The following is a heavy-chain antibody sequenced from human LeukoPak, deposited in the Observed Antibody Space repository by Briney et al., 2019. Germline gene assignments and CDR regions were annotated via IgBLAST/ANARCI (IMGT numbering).Heavy chain of an antibody. J-gene: IGHJ4*02. CDR1: GFSFSNYW. CDR3: ADLGYCSGGSCSSTDSY. Sequence: GGSLRLSCAASGFSFSNYWMHWVRQAPGKGLVWVSRINSDGSTTDYADSVKGRFTISRDNARNTLYLQMNSLRAEDTAVYYCADLGYCSGGSCSSTDSYWGQGTLVTVSS. D-gene: IGHD2-15*01. CDR2: INSDGSTT. V-gene: IGHV3-74*01.